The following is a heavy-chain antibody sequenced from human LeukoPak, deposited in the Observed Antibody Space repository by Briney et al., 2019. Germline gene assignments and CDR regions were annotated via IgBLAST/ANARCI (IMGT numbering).Heavy chain of an antibody. CDR2: INHSGST. V-gene: IGHV4-34*01. CDR3: AREVVRGVLNWFDP. Sequence: PSETLSLTCAVYGGSFSGYYWSWIRQPPGKGLEWIGEINHSGSTNYNPSLKSRVTISVDTSKNQFSLKLSSVTAADTAVYYCAREVVRGVLNWFDPWGQGTLVTVSS. CDR1: GGSFSGYY. D-gene: IGHD3-10*01. J-gene: IGHJ5*02.